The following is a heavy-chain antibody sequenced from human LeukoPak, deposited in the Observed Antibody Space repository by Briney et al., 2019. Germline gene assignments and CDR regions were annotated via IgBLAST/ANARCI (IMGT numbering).Heavy chain of an antibody. D-gene: IGHD4-17*01. J-gene: IGHJ4*02. CDR1: GFTVSSNY. CDR3: AREGGDDRYFVY. Sequence: PGGSLRLSCTASGFTVSSNYMSWVRQAPGKGLEWVSVTYSGGNTDYADSVKGRFTISRDNSKNTVYLQMNSLRAEDTAVYYCAREGGDDRYFVYWGQGTLVTVSS. V-gene: IGHV3-66*01. CDR2: TYSGGNT.